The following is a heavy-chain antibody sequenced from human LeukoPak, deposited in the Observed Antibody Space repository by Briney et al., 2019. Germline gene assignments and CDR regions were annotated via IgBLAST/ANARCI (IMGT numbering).Heavy chain of an antibody. Sequence: SETLSLTCTVSGGSISSGSYYWSWIRQPAGKGLEWIGRISTSGSTNYNPSLESRVTISVDTSKNQCSLKLRSVTAADTAVYSCARWDYDRFDYWGQGTLVTVSS. V-gene: IGHV4-61*02. CDR2: ISTSGST. J-gene: IGHJ4*02. CDR3: ARWDYDRFDY. D-gene: IGHD3-22*01. CDR1: GGSISSGSYY.